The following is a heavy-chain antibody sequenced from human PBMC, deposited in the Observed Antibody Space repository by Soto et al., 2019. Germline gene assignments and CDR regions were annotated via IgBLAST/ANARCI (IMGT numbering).Heavy chain of an antibody. J-gene: IGHJ4*02. CDR1: GFTFINTW. V-gene: IGHV3-15*07. CDR3: TADWYYDIPY. D-gene: IGHD3-22*01. CDR2: IRSKQDGGTT. Sequence: EVQLVESGGGLVKPGGSLGLSCAASGFTFINTWMNWVRQAPGKGLEWVGHIRSKQDGGTTDYAAPVKGRFTISRDDSKNTVYLQMNSLKTEDTAVYYCTADWYYDIPYWGQGVLVTVSS.